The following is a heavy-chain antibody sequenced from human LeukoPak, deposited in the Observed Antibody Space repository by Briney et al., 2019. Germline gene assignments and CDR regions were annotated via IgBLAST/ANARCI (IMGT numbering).Heavy chain of an antibody. CDR3: ARTSGESTAALRAPFDY. CDR2: ISSSSGYK. J-gene: IGHJ4*02. D-gene: IGHD6-6*01. Sequence: GGSLRLSCEASGFTVSSTHTVWVRQAPGKGLEWVSSISSSSGYKYYADSVKGRFTISRDNAKNSLYLQMDSLRAEDAAVYYCARTSGESTAALRAPFDYWGQGTLATVSS. V-gene: IGHV3-21*01. CDR1: GFTVSSTH.